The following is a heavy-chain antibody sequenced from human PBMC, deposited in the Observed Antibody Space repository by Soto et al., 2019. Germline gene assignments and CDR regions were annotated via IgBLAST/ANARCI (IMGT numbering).Heavy chain of an antibody. CDR2: TSYDGSNK. J-gene: IGHJ4*02. Sequence: SLRLSCAASGFTFSSYGMHWVRQAPGKGLEWVAVTSYDGSNKYYADSVKGRFTISRDNSKNTLYLQMNSLRAEDTAVYYCAKDTGDSSGYYHDYWGQGTLVTVSS. CDR3: AKDTGDSSGYYHDY. CDR1: GFTFSSYG. V-gene: IGHV3-30*18. D-gene: IGHD3-22*01.